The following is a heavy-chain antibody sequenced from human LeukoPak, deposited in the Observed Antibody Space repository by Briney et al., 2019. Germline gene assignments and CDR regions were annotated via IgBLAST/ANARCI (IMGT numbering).Heavy chain of an antibody. CDR3: AREDNWNDGVLVGAYYFDY. D-gene: IGHD1-1*01. Sequence: SQTLSLTCAISGDSVSSNSAAWNWIRQSPSRGLEWLGRTYYRSKWYNDYAVSVKSRITINPDTSKNQFPLQLNSVTPEDTAVYYCAREDNWNDGVLVGAYYFDYWGQGTLVTVSS. CDR2: TYYRSKWYN. V-gene: IGHV6-1*01. CDR1: GDSVSSNSAA. J-gene: IGHJ4*02.